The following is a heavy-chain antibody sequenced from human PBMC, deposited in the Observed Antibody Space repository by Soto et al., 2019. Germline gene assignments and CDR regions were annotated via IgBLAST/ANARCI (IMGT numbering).Heavy chain of an antibody. D-gene: IGHD4-17*01. CDR2: IYYSGST. J-gene: IGHJ5*02. CDR1: GGSIKSYD. Sequence: KTSGSLYLTSTVCGGSIKSYDGGWIRKTTGKGLEWIGYIYYSGSTNYNPSLKSRVTISVDTSKNQFSLKLSSVTAADTAVYYCSRAPEDYGPYNCFDPWGQGTLVTVSS. CDR3: SRAPEDYGPYNCFDP. V-gene: IGHV4-59*01.